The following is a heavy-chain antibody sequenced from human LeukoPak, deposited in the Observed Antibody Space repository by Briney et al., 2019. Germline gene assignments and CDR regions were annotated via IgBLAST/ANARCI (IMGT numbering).Heavy chain of an antibody. J-gene: IGHJ4*02. V-gene: IGHV1-18*01. D-gene: IGHD6-19*01. Sequence: ASVKVSCKASGYTFSNYGISWVRQAPGQGLEWMGWISTNKGNTKSAQKNQGRVTMTTDTSTSTAYMELRSLRSDDTAVYYCAREHKRYSSGWYDYWGQGTLVTVSS. CDR2: ISTNKGNT. CDR1: GYTFSNYG. CDR3: AREHKRYSSGWYDY.